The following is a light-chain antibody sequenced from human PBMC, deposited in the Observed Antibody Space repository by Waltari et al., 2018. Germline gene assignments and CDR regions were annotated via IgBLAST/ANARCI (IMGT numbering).Light chain of an antibody. J-gene: IGLJ1*01. CDR3: SSYTSSSTRV. CDR1: SSDVGGYNY. V-gene: IGLV2-14*01. CDR2: EVS. Sequence: ISCTGTSSDVGGYNYVSWYQQHPGKAPKLMIYEVSNRPSGVSNRFSGSKSGNTASLTISGLQAEDEADYYCSSYTSSSTRVFGTGTKVTVL.